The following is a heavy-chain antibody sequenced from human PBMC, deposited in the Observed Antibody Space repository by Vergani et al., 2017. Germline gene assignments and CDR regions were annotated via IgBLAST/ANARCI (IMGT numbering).Heavy chain of an antibody. CDR2: IYYSGST. CDR1: GGSISSYY. V-gene: IGHV4-59*01. J-gene: IGHJ6*03. D-gene: IGHD3-16*01. CDR3: AREEGGVAREGYYYYMDV. Sequence: QVQLQESGPGLVKPSETLSLTCTVSGGSISSYYWSWIRQPPGKGLEWIGYIYYSGSTNYNPSLKSRVTISVDTSKNQFSLELSSVTAADTAVYYCAREEGGVAREGYYYYMDVWGKGTTVTVSS.